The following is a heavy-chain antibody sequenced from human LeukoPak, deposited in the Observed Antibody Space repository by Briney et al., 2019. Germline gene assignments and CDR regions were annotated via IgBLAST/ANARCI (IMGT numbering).Heavy chain of an antibody. V-gene: IGHV4-39*07. J-gene: IGHJ3*02. D-gene: IGHD1-26*01. CDR3: ARERGNLRGDAFDI. CDR2: IYYSGST. Sequence: PSETLSLTCTVSGGSISSSSYYWGWIRQPPGKGLEWIGSIYYSGSTYYNPSLKSRVTISVDRSKNQFSLKLSSVTAADTAVYYCARERGNLRGDAFDIWGQGTMVTVSS. CDR1: GGSISSSSYY.